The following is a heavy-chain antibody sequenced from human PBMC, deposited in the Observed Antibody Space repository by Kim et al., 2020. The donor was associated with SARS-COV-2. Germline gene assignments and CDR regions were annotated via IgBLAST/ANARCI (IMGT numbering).Heavy chain of an antibody. CDR3: ARALRPYYGSGSAPFDY. Sequence: GGSLRLSCAASGFTFSSYAMHWVRQAPGKGLEWVAVISYDGSNKYYADSVKGRFTISRDNSKNTLYLQMNSLRAEDTAVYYCARALRPYYGSGSAPFDYWGQGTLVTVSS. CDR1: GFTFSSYA. CDR2: ISYDGSNK. V-gene: IGHV3-30*04. J-gene: IGHJ4*02. D-gene: IGHD3-10*01.